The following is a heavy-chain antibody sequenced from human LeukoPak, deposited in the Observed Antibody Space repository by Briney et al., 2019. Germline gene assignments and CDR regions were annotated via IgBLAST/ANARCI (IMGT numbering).Heavy chain of an antibody. V-gene: IGHV4-39*07. Sequence: SETLSLTCTVSGGSISTTSNYWGWIRQPPRTGLEWIGTIYYSGSTNYNPSLKSRVTISVDTSKNQFSLKLSSVTAADTAAYYCARGLVGATTFNYWGQGTLVTVSS. D-gene: IGHD1-26*01. J-gene: IGHJ4*02. CDR2: IYYSGST. CDR3: ARGLVGATTFNY. CDR1: GGSISTTSNY.